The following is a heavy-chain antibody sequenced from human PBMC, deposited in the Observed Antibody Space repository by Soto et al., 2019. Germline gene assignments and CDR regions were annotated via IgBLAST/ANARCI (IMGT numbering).Heavy chain of an antibody. CDR3: ACDKDYMLDY. Sequence: QVQLVQSGAEVKEPGASVKVSCKPSGYTFTRNGISWVRQAPGQGLEWVGWISTNSGNTDYAQKLQGRVTLTTDTSTNTAYLELRSLRSDDTAEYYCACDKDYMLDYWGQGTLVTVCS. CDR2: ISTNSGNT. V-gene: IGHV1-18*01. D-gene: IGHD4-4*01. CDR1: GYTFTRNG. J-gene: IGHJ4*02.